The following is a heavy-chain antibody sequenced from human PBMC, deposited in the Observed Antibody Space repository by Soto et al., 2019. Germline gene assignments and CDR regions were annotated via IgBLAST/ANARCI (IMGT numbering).Heavy chain of an antibody. V-gene: IGHV3-30*18. D-gene: IGHD3-9*01. J-gene: IGHJ6*02. Sequence: QVQLVESGGGVVQPGRSLRLSCAASGFTFSSYGMHWVLQAPGKGLEWVAGISYDGSTKYYADSVKGRFTISRDNSKNTLYLQMNSLRAEDTAVYYCAKEGQYYDILTGYRSYYGMDVWGQGTTVTVSS. CDR2: ISYDGSTK. CDR3: AKEGQYYDILTGYRSYYGMDV. CDR1: GFTFSSYG.